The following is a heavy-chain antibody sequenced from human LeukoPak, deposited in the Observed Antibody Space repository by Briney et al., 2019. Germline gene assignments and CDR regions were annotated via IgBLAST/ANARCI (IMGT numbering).Heavy chain of an antibody. J-gene: IGHJ5*02. CDR2: IKQDGSEK. D-gene: IGHD2-15*01. CDR3: ASDRSGGSCYECWFDP. V-gene: IGHV3-7*01. CDR1: GFTFSSYW. Sequence: GGSLRLSCAASGFTFSSYWMSWVRQAPGKGLEWVANIKQDGSEKYYVDSVKGRFTISRDNAKNSLYLQMNSRRAEDTAVYYCASDRSGGSCYECWFDPWGQGTLVTVSS.